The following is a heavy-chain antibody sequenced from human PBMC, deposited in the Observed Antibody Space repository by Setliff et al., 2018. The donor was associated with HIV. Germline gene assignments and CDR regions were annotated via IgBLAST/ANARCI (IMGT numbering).Heavy chain of an antibody. CDR1: GGTFSSYV. CDR2: IIPIFGTA. Sequence: SVKVSCKASGGTFSSYVNSWVRQAPGQGLEWMGGIIPIFGTANYAQKFLGRVTMTQDTSFTTAYLELSRLGSDDTAVYYCAADNYNCNSFDSWGQGSLVTVSS. D-gene: IGHD3-3*01. CDR3: AADNYNCNSFDS. J-gene: IGHJ4*02. V-gene: IGHV1-69*06.